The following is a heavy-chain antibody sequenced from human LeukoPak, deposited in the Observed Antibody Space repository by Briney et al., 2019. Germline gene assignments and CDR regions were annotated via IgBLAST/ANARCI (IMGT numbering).Heavy chain of an antibody. V-gene: IGHV1-2*06. Sequence: ASVKVSCKASGYTFTGYYMHWVRQAPGQGLEWMGQINPNSGGTNYAQKFQGRVTMTRDTSISTAYMELSRLRSDDTAVYYCARAPGKTYKGDFDYWGQGTLVTVSS. D-gene: IGHD5-24*01. J-gene: IGHJ4*02. CDR3: ARAPGKTYKGDFDY. CDR1: GYTFTGYY. CDR2: INPNSGGT.